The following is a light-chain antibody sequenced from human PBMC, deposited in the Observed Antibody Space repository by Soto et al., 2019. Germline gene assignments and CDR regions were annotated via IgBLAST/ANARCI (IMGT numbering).Light chain of an antibody. CDR2: GAS. CDR3: QQYGSSPET. J-gene: IGKJ2*01. CDR1: QSVSSSY. V-gene: IGKV3-20*01. Sequence: EIVLTQSPGSLSLSPGDRATLSCRASQSVSSSYLAWYQQKPGQAPRLLIYGASSRATGIPDRFSGSGSGTDCTLTISRLDPEDFAVYYCQQYGSSPETFGQGTKLEIK.